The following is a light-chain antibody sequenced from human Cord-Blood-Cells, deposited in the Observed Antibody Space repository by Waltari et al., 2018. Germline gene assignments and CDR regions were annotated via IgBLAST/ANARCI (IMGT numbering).Light chain of an antibody. CDR1: SSDVGGYNY. Sequence: QSALTQPRPVSGSPGQSVTISCTGTSSDVGGYNYVSWYQQHPGKAPKLMIYDVSKRPSGVPDRVSGSKSGNTASLTSSGLQAEDEADYYCCSYAGSYTFDVVFGGGTKLTVL. CDR3: CSYAGSYTFDVV. J-gene: IGLJ2*01. V-gene: IGLV2-11*01. CDR2: DVS.